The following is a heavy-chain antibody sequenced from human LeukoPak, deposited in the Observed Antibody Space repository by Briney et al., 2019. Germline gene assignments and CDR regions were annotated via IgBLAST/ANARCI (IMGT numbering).Heavy chain of an antibody. Sequence: PGRSLRLSCAASGFTFDDYAMHWVRQAPGKGLEWVSGISWNSGSIGYADSVKGRLTISRDNAKNSLYLQMNSLRAEDTALYYCAKEYCGGDCYLDYWGQGTLVTVSS. CDR3: AKEYCGGDCYLDY. D-gene: IGHD2-21*02. CDR1: GFTFDDYA. CDR2: ISWNSGSI. V-gene: IGHV3-9*01. J-gene: IGHJ4*02.